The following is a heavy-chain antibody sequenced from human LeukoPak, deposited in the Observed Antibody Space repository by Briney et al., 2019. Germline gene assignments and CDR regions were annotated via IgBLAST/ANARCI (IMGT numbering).Heavy chain of an antibody. J-gene: IGHJ6*02. CDR1: GFTFSSYA. CDR2: INHNGNVN. Sequence: GGSLRLSCAASGFTFSSYAMSWVRQAPGKGLGWVASINHNGNVNYYVDSVKGRFTISRDNAKNSLYLQMSNLRAEDTAVYFCARGGGLDVWGQGATVTVSS. CDR3: ARGGGLDV. D-gene: IGHD3-16*01. V-gene: IGHV3-7*03.